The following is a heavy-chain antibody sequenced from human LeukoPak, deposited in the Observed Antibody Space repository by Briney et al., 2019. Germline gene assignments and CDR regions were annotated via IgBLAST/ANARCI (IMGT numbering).Heavy chain of an antibody. V-gene: IGHV3-7*01. Sequence: PGGSLRLSCAASGFTFSSYWMSGVRQAPGKGLEWVANIKQDGSEKYYVDSVKGRFTISRDNAKNSLSLQMYSLRAEDTAVYYCAREYTSSYFDYWGQGALVTVSS. CDR3: AREYTSSYFDY. J-gene: IGHJ4*02. CDR1: GFTFSSYW. CDR2: IKQDGSEK. D-gene: IGHD6-6*01.